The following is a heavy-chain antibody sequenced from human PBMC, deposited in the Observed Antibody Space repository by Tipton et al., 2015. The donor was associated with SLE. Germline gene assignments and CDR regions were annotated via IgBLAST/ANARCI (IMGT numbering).Heavy chain of an antibody. V-gene: IGHV3-33*06. CDR1: GFTFSSYA. Sequence: SLRLSCAASGFTFSSYAMSWVRQAPGKGLEWVACIWYDGSNKYYADSVKGRFSISKDNSKNTLYLQMNSLRAEDTAVYYCAKDWVTYDTGYYYYGTDVWGQGTTVTVS. CDR3: AKDWVTYDTGYYYYGTDV. CDR2: IWYDGSNK. D-gene: IGHD3-9*01. J-gene: IGHJ6*02.